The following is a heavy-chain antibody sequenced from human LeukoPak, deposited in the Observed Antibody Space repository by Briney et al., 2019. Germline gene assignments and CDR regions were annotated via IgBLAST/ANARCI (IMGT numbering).Heavy chain of an antibody. D-gene: IGHD5-18*01. Sequence: SSETLSLTCTVSGGSISSSSYYWGWIRQPPGKGLEWIGSIYYSGSTYYNPSLKSRVTISVDTSKNQFSLKLSSVTAADTAVYYCAREQIQLWANVYWGQGTLVTVSS. CDR3: AREQIQLWANVY. CDR2: IYYSGST. V-gene: IGHV4-39*07. CDR1: GGSISSSSYY. J-gene: IGHJ4*02.